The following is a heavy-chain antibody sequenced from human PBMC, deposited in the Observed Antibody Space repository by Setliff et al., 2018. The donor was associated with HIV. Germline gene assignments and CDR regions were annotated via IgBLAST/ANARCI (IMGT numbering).Heavy chain of an antibody. CDR1: GFTFNDYA. Sequence: PGGSLRLSCAASGFTFNDYAMHWVRQAPGKGLEWVAVIWYDGSNKYYADSVKGRFTISRDNSKNTVYLQMNSLRAEDTAEYYCAKELAASGLGYFDSWGRGILVTVSS. CDR3: AKELAASGLGYFDS. D-gene: IGHD3-22*01. V-gene: IGHV3-33*06. J-gene: IGHJ4*02. CDR2: IWYDGSNK.